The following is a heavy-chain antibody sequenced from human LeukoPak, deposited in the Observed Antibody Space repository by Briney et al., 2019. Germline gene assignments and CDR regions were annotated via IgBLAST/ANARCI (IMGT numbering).Heavy chain of an antibody. CDR2: ISYDGSNK. D-gene: IGHD6-19*01. CDR1: GFTFSSYA. CDR3: ATEYSLAVAGIGDY. V-gene: IGHV3-30*04. J-gene: IGHJ4*02. Sequence: GGSLRLSCAASGFTFSSYAMHWVRQAPGKGLEWVAVISYDGSNKYYADSVKGRFTISRDNSKNTLYLQMNSLRAEGTAVYYCATEYSLAVAGIGDYWGQGTLVTVSS.